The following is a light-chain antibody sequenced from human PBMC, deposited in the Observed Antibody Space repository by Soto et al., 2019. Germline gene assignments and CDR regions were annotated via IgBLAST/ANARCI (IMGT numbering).Light chain of an antibody. CDR2: DAS. CDR3: QQRSSWPRT. J-gene: IGKJ1*01. CDR1: QSVSTY. Sequence: EIVLPQSPSTLSFSPGAIAPLSCRASQSVSTYLAWYQQTPGQAPRLLIFDASQRATGIPPRFSGSGSGTDFTLTISSLEPEDFAVYYCQQRSSWPRTFGQGTKVDIK. V-gene: IGKV3-11*01.